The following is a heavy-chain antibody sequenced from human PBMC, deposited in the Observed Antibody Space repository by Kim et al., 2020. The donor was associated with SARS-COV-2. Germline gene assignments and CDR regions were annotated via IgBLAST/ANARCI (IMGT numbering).Heavy chain of an antibody. Sequence: GGSLRLSCAASRFNFGIYAMSWFRQAPGKGLEWVSSISGSGSGGSIYYADSVKGRFTISRDNSKNTLYLQMNSLRDEDTASYYCTGGGYGSGTYYNVPTYWGQGTLVTVSS. J-gene: IGHJ4*02. CDR1: RFNFGIYA. D-gene: IGHD3-10*01. V-gene: IGHV3-23*01. CDR2: ISGSGSGGSI. CDR3: TGGGYGSGTYYNVPTY.